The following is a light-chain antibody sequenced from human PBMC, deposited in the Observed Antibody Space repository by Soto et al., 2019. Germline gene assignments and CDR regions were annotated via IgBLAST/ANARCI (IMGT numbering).Light chain of an antibody. CDR3: QQRSNWRIT. V-gene: IGKV3-11*01. CDR2: DAS. J-gene: IGKJ5*01. Sequence: VLTHSPATLSLSPGERATLSCRASQSVSSYLAWYQQKPGQAPRLLIYDASNRATGIPARFSGSGSGTDFTLTISSLEPEDFAVYYCQQRSNWRITFGQGTRLE. CDR1: QSVSSY.